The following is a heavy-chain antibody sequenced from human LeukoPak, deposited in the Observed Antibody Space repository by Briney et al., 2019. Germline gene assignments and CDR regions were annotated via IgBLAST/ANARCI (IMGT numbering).Heavy chain of an antibody. D-gene: IGHD6-13*01. J-gene: IGHJ6*03. V-gene: IGHV3-21*01. CDR1: GFTFSSYS. CDR3: ARGGSSAGRDYYYYYMDV. Sequence: GGSLRLSCAGSGFTFSSYSVNWVRQAPGKGLEWVSSISSSSSYIYYADSVKGRFTISRDNAKNSLYLQMNSLRAEDTAVYYCARGGSSAGRDYYYYYMDVWGKGTTVTVSS. CDR2: ISSSSSYI.